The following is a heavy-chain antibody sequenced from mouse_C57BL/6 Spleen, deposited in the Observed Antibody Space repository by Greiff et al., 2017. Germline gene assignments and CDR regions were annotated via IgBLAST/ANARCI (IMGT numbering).Heavy chain of an antibody. D-gene: IGHD1-1*02. Sequence: QVQLQQPGAELARPGASVKLSCKASGYTFTSYGISWVKQRTGQGLEWIGEIYPRSGNTHYNEKFKGKATLTADTSSSTAYMELRSLPSEDSAVYFCARGGGRGFDYWGQGTRLTVSA. V-gene: IGHV1-81*01. J-gene: IGHJ2*03. CDR2: IYPRSGNT. CDR1: GYTFTSYG. CDR3: ARGGGRGFDY.